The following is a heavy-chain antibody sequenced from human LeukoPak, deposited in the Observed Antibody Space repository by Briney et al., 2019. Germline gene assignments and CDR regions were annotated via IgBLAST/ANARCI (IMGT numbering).Heavy chain of an antibody. CDR2: IRGSGGST. Sequence: PGGSLRLSCAPSGVTFSSYAMSWVRQAPGEGLEGVSAIRGSGGSTYYADSVKGRFTISRDNSKNTLYLQMNSLRAEDTAVYYCAKAPDCGGDCQAVYFFDYCGQGTLVTVSS. J-gene: IGHJ4*02. CDR3: AKAPDCGGDCQAVYFFDY. D-gene: IGHD2-21*02. CDR1: GVTFSSYA. V-gene: IGHV3-23*01.